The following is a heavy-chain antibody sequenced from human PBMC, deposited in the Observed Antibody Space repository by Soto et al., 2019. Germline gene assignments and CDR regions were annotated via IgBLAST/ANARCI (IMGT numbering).Heavy chain of an antibody. D-gene: IGHD6-6*01. CDR1: GGTFSSYA. J-gene: IGHJ6*02. CDR2: FIPIFGTA. Sequence: QVQLVQSGAEVKKPGSSVKGSCKASGGTFSSYAISWVRQAPGQGLEWMGGFIPIFGTANYAQKFQGRVTITADKSTTTAYIELSSLSSEDTAVYYCATEYSRPLRNYYYYYGMDVWGQGTTVTVSS. CDR3: ATEYSRPLRNYYYYYGMDV. V-gene: IGHV1-69*06.